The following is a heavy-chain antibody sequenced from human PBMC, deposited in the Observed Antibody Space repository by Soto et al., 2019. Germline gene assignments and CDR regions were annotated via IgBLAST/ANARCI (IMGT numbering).Heavy chain of an antibody. CDR3: AREGSFWGSYRRHFDY. D-gene: IGHD3-16*02. J-gene: IGHJ4*02. V-gene: IGHV3-48*01. CDR2: ISSSSSTI. CDR1: GCTFSSYS. Sequence: GGSLRLSCAASGCTFSSYSMNWVRQAPGKGLEWVSYISSSSSTIYYADSVKGRFTISRDNAKNSLYLQMNSLRAEDTAVYYCAREGSFWGSYRRHFDYWGQGTLVTVSS.